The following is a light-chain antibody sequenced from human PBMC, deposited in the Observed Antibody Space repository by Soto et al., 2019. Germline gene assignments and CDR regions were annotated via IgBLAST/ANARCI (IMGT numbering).Light chain of an antibody. CDR3: QSYYSSLSGSV. Sequence: QSVLPQPPSVSGAPGQRVTISCTGSSSNIGAGYDVHWYQQLPGTAPKLLIYGNSNRPSGVPDRFSGSKSGTSASLAITGLQAEDEADYFCQSYYSSLSGSVVGTGTKVTVL. CDR1: SSNIGAGYD. J-gene: IGLJ1*01. CDR2: GNS. V-gene: IGLV1-40*01.